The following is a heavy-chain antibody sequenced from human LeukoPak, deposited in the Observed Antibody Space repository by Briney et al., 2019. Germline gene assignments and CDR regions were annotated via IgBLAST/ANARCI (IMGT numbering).Heavy chain of an antibody. Sequence: ASVKVSCKASGYTFTGYYMHRVRQAPGQGLEWMGRINPNSGGTNYAQEFQGRVTMTRDTSISTAYMELSRLRSDDTAVYYCARGSGGGGGIAAPLYNWFDPWGQGTLVTVSS. J-gene: IGHJ5*02. CDR3: ARGSGGGGGIAAPLYNWFDP. CDR2: INPNSGGT. V-gene: IGHV1-2*06. CDR1: GYTFTGYY. D-gene: IGHD2-21*01.